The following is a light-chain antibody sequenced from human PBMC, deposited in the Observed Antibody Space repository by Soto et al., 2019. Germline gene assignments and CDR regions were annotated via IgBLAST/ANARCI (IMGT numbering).Light chain of an antibody. J-gene: IGLJ1*01. CDR1: SSDVGGY. CDR3: SSYTSSSIFYV. V-gene: IGLV2-14*03. Sequence: QSALTQPASVSESPGQSITISCTGTSSDVGGYVSWYQQHPGKAPKLMIYDVSNRPSGVSNRFSASKSGNTASLTISGLQAEDEADYYCSSYTSSSIFYVFGTGTKVTVL. CDR2: DVS.